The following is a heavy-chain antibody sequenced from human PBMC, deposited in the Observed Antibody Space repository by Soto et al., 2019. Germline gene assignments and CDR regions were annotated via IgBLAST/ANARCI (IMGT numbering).Heavy chain of an antibody. CDR2: IYPADSDT. J-gene: IGHJ5*02. CDR1: GHSFTTNW. V-gene: IGHV5-51*01. CDR3: ARITNWEFDP. D-gene: IGHD1-26*01. Sequence: PGESLKISCKGSGHSFTTNWIGWVRQMPGKGLEWMGVIYPADSDTRYSPSFQGQVTISADKSISTAYLQWSSLKASDTAMYYCARITNWEFDPWGQGTLVTV.